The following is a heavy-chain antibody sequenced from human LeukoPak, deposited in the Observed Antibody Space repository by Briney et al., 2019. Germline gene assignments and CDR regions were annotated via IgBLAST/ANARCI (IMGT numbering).Heavy chain of an antibody. CDR3: AREDGEQLLWFGELSGGNDY. V-gene: IGHV3-7*01. D-gene: IGHD3-10*01. Sequence: SGGSLRLSCAASGFAFSSYWMSWVRQAPGKGLGWVANIKQDGSEKYYVDSVKGRFTISRDNAKNSLYLQMNSLRAEDTAVYYCAREDGEQLLWFGELSGGNDYWGQGTLVTVSS. CDR2: IKQDGSEK. J-gene: IGHJ4*02. CDR1: GFAFSSYW.